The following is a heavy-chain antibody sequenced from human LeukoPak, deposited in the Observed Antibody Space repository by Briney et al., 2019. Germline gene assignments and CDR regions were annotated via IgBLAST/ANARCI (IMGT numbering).Heavy chain of an antibody. D-gene: IGHD6-19*01. CDR2: ITGSGSNT. Sequence: GGSLRLSCSASGFTFGDYAMNWVRQTPGKGLEWISTITGSGSNTYYAASVKGRFTISRDNSKDTLYLQLDSLRAEDTAMYYCARDPSVAGMGRGYFDYWGQGILVTVSS. CDR3: ARDPSVAGMGRGYFDY. V-gene: IGHV3-23*01. CDR1: GFTFGDYA. J-gene: IGHJ4*02.